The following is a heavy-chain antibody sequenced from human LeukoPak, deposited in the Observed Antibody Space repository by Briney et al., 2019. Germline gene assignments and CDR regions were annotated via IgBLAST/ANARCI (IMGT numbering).Heavy chain of an antibody. V-gene: IGHV3-30*02. CDR1: GFTFSSYG. J-gene: IGHJ4*02. CDR3: AKHSYDSSGYYLASGAPDY. Sequence: PGGSLRLSCAASGFTFSSYGMHWVRQAPGKGLEWVAFIRYDGSNKYYADSVKGRFTISRDNSKNTLYLQMNSLRAEDTAVYYCAKHSYDSSGYYLASGAPDYWGQGTLVTVSS. CDR2: IRYDGSNK. D-gene: IGHD3-22*01.